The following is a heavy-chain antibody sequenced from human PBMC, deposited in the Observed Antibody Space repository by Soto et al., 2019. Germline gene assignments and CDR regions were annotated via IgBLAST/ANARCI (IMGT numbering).Heavy chain of an antibody. CDR3: ARDVGSRHGTGHPHYFDY. CDR2: IYYNGNT. D-gene: IGHD1-1*01. J-gene: IGHJ4*02. Sequence: QVQLQESGPGLVKPSQTLSLTCTVSGGSISSGDYYWSWIRQLPGKDLEWLAYIYYNGNTYYTPSLKSRATLSLVTSRHQFFLNLNSVTAADPAVYYCARDVGSRHGTGHPHYFDYWGQGTLVTVSS. CDR1: GGSISSGDYY. V-gene: IGHV4-31*03.